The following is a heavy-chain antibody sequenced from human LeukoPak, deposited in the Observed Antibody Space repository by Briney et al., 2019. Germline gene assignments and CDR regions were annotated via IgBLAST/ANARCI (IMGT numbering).Heavy chain of an antibody. J-gene: IGHJ4*02. V-gene: IGHV3-23*01. Sequence: PGGSLRLSCAASGFTFSSYAMSWVRQAPGKGLEWVSAISGSGGSTYYADSVKGRFTISRDNSKNTLYLQMNSLRAEDTAVYYCARDFIVDIVATIQYYFDYWGQGTLVTVSS. D-gene: IGHD5-12*01. CDR3: ARDFIVDIVATIQYYFDY. CDR1: GFTFSSYA. CDR2: ISGSGGST.